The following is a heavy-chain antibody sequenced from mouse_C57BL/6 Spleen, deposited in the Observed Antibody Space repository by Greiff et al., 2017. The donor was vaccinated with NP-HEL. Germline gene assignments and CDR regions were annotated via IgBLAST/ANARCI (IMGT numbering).Heavy chain of an antibody. Sequence: EVQGVESGAELVKPGASVKLSCTASGFNIKDYYMHWVKQRTEQGLEWIGRIDPEDGETKYAPKFQGKATITADTSSNTAYLQLSSLTSEDTAVYYCARGFYDGYYYWYFDVWGTGTTVTVSS. CDR3: ARGFYDGYYYWYFDV. D-gene: IGHD2-3*01. CDR1: GFNIKDYY. CDR2: IDPEDGET. J-gene: IGHJ1*03. V-gene: IGHV14-2*01.